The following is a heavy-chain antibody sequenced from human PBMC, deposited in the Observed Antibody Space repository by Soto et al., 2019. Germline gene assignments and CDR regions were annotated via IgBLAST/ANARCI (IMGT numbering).Heavy chain of an antibody. D-gene: IGHD2-21*02. CDR1: GYAFSSYA. V-gene: IGHV1-3*05. Sequence: QVQLVQSGAEEKKPGASVKVSCKASGYAFSSYAMHWVRQAPGQRLEWMGWINIGSGNTEYSQNFQDRITITRDTSASTVYMELSGLRSEDTAVYYCARDGGDCGHRLAYYYYIGMDVWGQGTAVTVSS. CDR3: ARDGGDCGHRLAYYYYIGMDV. CDR2: INIGSGNT. J-gene: IGHJ6*02.